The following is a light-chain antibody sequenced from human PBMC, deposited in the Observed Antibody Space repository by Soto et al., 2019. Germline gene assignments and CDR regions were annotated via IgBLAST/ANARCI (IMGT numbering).Light chain of an antibody. J-gene: IGLJ1*01. CDR3: RSYAGSSTLKV. Sequence: VLTQPASVSGSPGQSITISCTGTSSDFGSYNLVSWYQQYPGKAPKLMIYEVSKRPSGVSNRFSGSKSGNTASLTISGLQAEDEADYYCRSYAGSSTLKVFGTGTKVTVL. CDR2: EVS. V-gene: IGLV2-23*02. CDR1: SSDFGSYNL.